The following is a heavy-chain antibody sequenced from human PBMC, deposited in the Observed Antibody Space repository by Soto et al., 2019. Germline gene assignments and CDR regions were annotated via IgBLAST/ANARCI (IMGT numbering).Heavy chain of an antibody. CDR2: IYYTRST. V-gene: IGHV4-39*01. CDR3: ARHVSTRMLGYCSGGSCYPLDY. Sequence: QLQLQESGPGLVKPSETLSLTCTVSGGSISTYYWGWIRQPPGKGLEWIGTIYYTRSTYYNPSLNSRGTISVDTSKNQFSLRLTSVTAADTAVYYCARHVSTRMLGYCSGGSCYPLDYWGQGMLVTVSS. CDR1: GGSISTYY. J-gene: IGHJ4*02. D-gene: IGHD2-15*01.